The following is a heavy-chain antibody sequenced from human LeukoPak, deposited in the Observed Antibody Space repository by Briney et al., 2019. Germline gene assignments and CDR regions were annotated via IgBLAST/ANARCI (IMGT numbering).Heavy chain of an antibody. V-gene: IGHV1-8*03. CDR2: VNPKSGNT. CDR1: GYSFTSYD. Sequence: ASVKVSCNASGYSFTSYDINWVRQAPGQGLEWMGWVNPKSGNTGYKQKFQARVTITRDTSISAAYMELSSRTSDDTAVYFCARGLPLGYCTYGVCYPPKHFDFWGQGTLVTVSS. CDR3: ARGLPLGYCTYGVCYPPKHFDF. D-gene: IGHD2-8*01. J-gene: IGHJ4*02.